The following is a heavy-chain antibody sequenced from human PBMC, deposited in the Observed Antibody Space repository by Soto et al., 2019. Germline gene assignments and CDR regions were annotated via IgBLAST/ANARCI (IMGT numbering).Heavy chain of an antibody. CDR2: VYSTGTT. V-gene: IGHV4-61*08. Sequence: PPETLPLTCAVSGDSVSSSDFYWTWIRQPPGKPLEWIGYVYSTGTTNYSPSLKSRVDMSVDTSGNQFSLKVRSVTAADAAVYFCARVSKLVAPKDCKSAYFYAMDVCGPGSTVIV. CDR3: ARVSKLVAPKDCKSAYFYAMDV. CDR1: GDSVSSSDFY. D-gene: IGHD6-6*01. J-gene: IGHJ6*02.